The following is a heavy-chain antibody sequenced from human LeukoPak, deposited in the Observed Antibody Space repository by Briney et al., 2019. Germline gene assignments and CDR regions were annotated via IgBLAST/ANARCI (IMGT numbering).Heavy chain of an antibody. Sequence: GRSLRLSCAASGFTFSSYDMHWVRQAPGKGLEWVAVISYDGSNKYYADSVKGRFTISRDNSKNTLYLQMNSLRAKDTAVYYCAKDRRGFSWFDYWGQGTLVTVSS. CDR1: GFTFSSYD. CDR3: AKDRRGFSWFDY. CDR2: ISYDGSNK. D-gene: IGHD3-10*01. V-gene: IGHV3-30*18. J-gene: IGHJ4*02.